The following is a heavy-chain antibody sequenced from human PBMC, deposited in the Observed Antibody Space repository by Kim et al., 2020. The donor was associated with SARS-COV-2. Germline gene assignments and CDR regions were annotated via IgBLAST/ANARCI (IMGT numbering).Heavy chain of an antibody. D-gene: IGHD3-3*01. CDR2: ISSNGGST. V-gene: IGHV3-64D*06. CDR3: VTSRTIFGVALYYYYGMDV. J-gene: IGHJ6*02. Sequence: GGSLRLSCSASGFTFSSYAMHWVRQAPGKGLEYVSAISSNGGSTYYADSVKGRFTISRDNSKNTLYLQMSSLRAEDTAVYYCVTSRTIFGVALYYYYGMDVWGQGTTVTVSS. CDR1: GFTFSSYA.